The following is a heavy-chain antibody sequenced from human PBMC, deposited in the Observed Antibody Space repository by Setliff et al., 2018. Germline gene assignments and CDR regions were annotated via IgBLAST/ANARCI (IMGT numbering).Heavy chain of an antibody. CDR3: VNLYSSY. Sequence: GGSLRLSCAGSGFAVSGAYMSWVRQAPGKGLEWVSIIYSSGGSTYYADSVKGRFSISRDNSKNTVYLQMESLRGEDTAVYYCVNLYSSYWGQGTLVTVSS. CDR1: GFAVSGAY. CDR2: IYSSGGST. J-gene: IGHJ4*02. V-gene: IGHV3-23*05. D-gene: IGHD2-21*01.